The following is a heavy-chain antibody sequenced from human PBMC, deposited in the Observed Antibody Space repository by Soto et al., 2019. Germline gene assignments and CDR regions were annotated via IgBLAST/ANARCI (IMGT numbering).Heavy chain of an antibody. CDR2: IIPIFSTP. Sequence: QVQLVQSGAEVREPGSSVTVSCQASGGTFGNFAISWVRQAPGQGLEWMGGIIPIFSTPDYAQKFQGRVTITADESTSTSYMELTSLRSDDTAVYYCARDKARLQLGGNYYYATDVWGQGTTVTVSS. J-gene: IGHJ6*02. V-gene: IGHV1-69*12. D-gene: IGHD5-12*01. CDR1: GGTFGNFA. CDR3: ARDKARLQLGGNYYYATDV.